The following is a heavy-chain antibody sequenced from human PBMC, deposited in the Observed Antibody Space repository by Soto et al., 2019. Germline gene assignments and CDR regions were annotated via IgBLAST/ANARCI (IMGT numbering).Heavy chain of an antibody. V-gene: IGHV6-1*01. J-gene: IGHJ6*02. CDR1: GDSVSSNSAA. CDR2: TYYRSKWYN. D-gene: IGHD2-15*01. CDR3: ARRGGYCSGGSCYPRDYYYGMDV. Sequence: SQTLSLTCVISGDSVSSNSAAWNWIRQSPSRGLEWLGRTYYRSKWYNDYAVSVKSRITINPDTSKNQFSLQLNSVTPEDTAVYYCARRGGYCSGGSCYPRDYYYGMDVWRQGTTATVSS.